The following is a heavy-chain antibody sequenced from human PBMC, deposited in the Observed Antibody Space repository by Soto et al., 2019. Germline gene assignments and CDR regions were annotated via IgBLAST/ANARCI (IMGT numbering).Heavy chain of an antibody. CDR1: GFSFTNFA. CDR3: AKDDFTDRGDDYFDY. D-gene: IGHD2-21*02. J-gene: IGHJ4*02. CDR2: IGASGDIT. Sequence: GGSLRLSCAASGFSFTNFAMGWVRQAPGKGLEWVAGIGASGDITWYADSVKGRLSISRDNSKNTLYLQLNSLRFEDTAVYYCAKDDFTDRGDDYFDYWCPGTLVTVSS. V-gene: IGHV3-23*01.